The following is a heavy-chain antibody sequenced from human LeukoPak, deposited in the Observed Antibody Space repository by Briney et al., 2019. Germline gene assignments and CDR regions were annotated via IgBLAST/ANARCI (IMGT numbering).Heavy chain of an antibody. Sequence: GGSLRLSCAASGFTFSAYWMTWVRQAPGKGLEWVANIKEDGTEKNYVDSVRGGFTISRDNVKKSLYLEMNSLRVEDTAVYYCANLELGSGTEFDYWGQGTLVTVSS. D-gene: IGHD3-3*01. J-gene: IGHJ4*02. V-gene: IGHV3-7*01. CDR3: ANLELGSGTEFDY. CDR1: GFTFSAYW. CDR2: IKEDGTEK.